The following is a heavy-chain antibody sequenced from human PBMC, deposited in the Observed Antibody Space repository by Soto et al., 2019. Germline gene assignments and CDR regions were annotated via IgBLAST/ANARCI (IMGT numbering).Heavy chain of an antibody. J-gene: IGHJ4*02. CDR3: ARQAGYSSSWYYFDY. V-gene: IGHV5-51*01. D-gene: IGHD6-13*01. Sequence: VRQMPGKGLEWMGIIYPGDSDTRYSPSFQGQVTISADKSISTAYLQWSSLKASDTAMYYCARQAGYSSSWYYFDYWGQGTLVTVSS. CDR2: IYPGDSDT.